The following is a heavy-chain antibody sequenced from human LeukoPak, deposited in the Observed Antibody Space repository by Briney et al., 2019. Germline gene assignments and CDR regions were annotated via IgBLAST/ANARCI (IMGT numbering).Heavy chain of an antibody. J-gene: IGHJ4*02. CDR3: ARDVARGGIKGSFDY. Sequence: PGGSLRLSCAASGFTFTSYGMHWVRQAPGKGLEWVAVVSYDGSSKYYADSVKGRFTISRDNSKNTLSLQMNSLSAEDTALYYCARDVARGGIKGSFDYWGQGTLVTVSS. D-gene: IGHD3-16*01. CDR1: GFTFTSYG. CDR2: VSYDGSSK. V-gene: IGHV3-30*03.